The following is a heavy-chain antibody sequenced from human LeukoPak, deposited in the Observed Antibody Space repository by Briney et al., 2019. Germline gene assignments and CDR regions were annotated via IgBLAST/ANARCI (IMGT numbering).Heavy chain of an antibody. CDR3: ARDSPARDGYNWNY. V-gene: IGHV4-39*07. D-gene: IGHD5-24*01. CDR1: GGSISSSSYY. CDR2: IYYSGST. J-gene: IGHJ4*02. Sequence: SETLSLTCTVSGGSISSSSYYWGWIRQPPGKGLEWIGSIYYSGSTYYNPSLKSRVTISVDTSKNQFSLKLSSVTAADTAVYYCARDSPARDGYNWNYWGQGTLVTVSS.